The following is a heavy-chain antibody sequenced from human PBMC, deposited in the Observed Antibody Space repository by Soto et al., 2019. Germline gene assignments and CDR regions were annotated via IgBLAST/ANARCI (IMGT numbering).Heavy chain of an antibody. V-gene: IGHV3-72*01. J-gene: IGHJ4*02. D-gene: IGHD3-10*01. CDR2: SRNKAHTYST. CDR3: VRGFRVFDS. Sequence: EVQLVESGGGLVQPGGSLRLSCEVSGFILSDHYMDWVRQAPGKGLEWVGRSRNKAHTYSTEYAASVNGIFTISRDDSKNSMYLQMNSLKAEDTAVYYCVRGFRVFDSWGQGTLVTVSS. CDR1: GFILSDHY.